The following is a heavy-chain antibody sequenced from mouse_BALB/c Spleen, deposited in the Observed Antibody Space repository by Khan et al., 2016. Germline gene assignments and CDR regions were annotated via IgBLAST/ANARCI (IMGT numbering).Heavy chain of an antibody. D-gene: IGHD2-14*01. Sequence: EVQLQESGGDLVKPGGSLNLSCAASGFTFSTYGMSWVRQTPDKRLEWVATISSGGSYPYYPDSVKGRFTISRDNAKNALYLQMSSLKSVDTTMYYCASQDRYDGVFAYWGQGALVTVSA. CDR1: GFTFSTYG. CDR3: ASQDRYDGVFAY. V-gene: IGHV5-6*01. J-gene: IGHJ3*01. CDR2: ISSGGSYP.